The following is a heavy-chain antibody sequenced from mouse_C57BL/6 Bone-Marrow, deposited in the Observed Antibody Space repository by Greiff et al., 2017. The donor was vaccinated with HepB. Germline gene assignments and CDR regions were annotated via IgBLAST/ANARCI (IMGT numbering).Heavy chain of an antibody. D-gene: IGHD1-1*01. J-gene: IGHJ2*01. CDR1: GFNIKNTY. CDR3: ASRYYYGSRGYFDY. CDR2: IDPANGNT. V-gene: IGHV14-3*01. Sequence: EVQLQQSVAELVRPGASVKLSCTASGFNIKNTYMHWVKQRPEQGLEWIGRIDPANGNTKYSPKFQGKATITADTSSNTAYLQRSSLTSEDSAVYYCASRYYYGSRGYFDYWGQGTTLTVSS.